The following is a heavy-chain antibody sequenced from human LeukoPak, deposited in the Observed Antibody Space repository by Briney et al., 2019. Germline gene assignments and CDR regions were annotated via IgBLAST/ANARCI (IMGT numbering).Heavy chain of an antibody. D-gene: IGHD5/OR15-5a*01. V-gene: IGHV4-30-4*02. CDR2: IYYSGST. CDR3: ARGLGVYDLSAFDP. CDR1: GGSISSGDYY. J-gene: IGHJ5*02. Sequence: KSSETLSLTCTVSGGSISSGDYYWSWIRQPPGKGLEWIGYIYYSGSTYYNPSLKSRVTISVDTSKDQFSLKLNSVTAADTAVYYCARGLGVYDLSAFDPWGQGTLVTVSS.